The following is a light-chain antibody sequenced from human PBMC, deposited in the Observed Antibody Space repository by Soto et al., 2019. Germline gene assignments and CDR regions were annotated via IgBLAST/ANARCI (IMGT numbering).Light chain of an antibody. CDR2: DAS. Sequence: EIMFTRAPDTLSLYPGDRARLSCRASQSISSYLAWYQQKPGQAPRLLIYDASSRATGIPDRFSGSGSGTDFTLTISRLEPEDFAVYYCQQYGNSPITFGQGTRLEIK. CDR1: QSISSY. CDR3: QQYGNSPIT. J-gene: IGKJ5*01. V-gene: IGKV3-20*01.